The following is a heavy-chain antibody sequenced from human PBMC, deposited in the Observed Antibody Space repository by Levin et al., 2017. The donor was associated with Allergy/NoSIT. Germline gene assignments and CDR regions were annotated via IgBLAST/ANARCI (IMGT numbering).Heavy chain of an antibody. CDR3: ARVGVGTVAGNYFDD. V-gene: IGHV3-53*01. Sequence: GESLKISCAASGFTVSTSYMTWVRQAPGRGLEWVSIIYGGGNTFYADSVKGRFTISRDNSKNTLYLQMNSLRADDTAVYYCARVGVGTVAGNYFDDWGQGTLVTVSS. CDR1: GFTVSTSY. CDR2: IYGGGNT. D-gene: IGHD6-19*01. J-gene: IGHJ4*02.